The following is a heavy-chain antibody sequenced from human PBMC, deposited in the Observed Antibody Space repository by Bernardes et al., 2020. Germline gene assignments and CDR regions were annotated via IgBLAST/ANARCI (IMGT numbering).Heavy chain of an antibody. V-gene: IGHV3-23*01. CDR1: GFTFSSYA. CDR2: ISGSGGSP. Sequence: GGSLRLSCAASGFTFSSYAMSWVRQAPGKGLAWVSAISGSGGSPYYADSVKGRFTISRDNSKNTLYLQMNSLRAEDTAVYYCAKMAPGYTMIVVVITFDYWGQGTLVTVSS. J-gene: IGHJ4*02. D-gene: IGHD3-22*01. CDR3: AKMAPGYTMIVVVITFDY.